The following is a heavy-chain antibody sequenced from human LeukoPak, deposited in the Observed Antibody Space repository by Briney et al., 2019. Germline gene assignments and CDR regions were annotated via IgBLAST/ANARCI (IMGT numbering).Heavy chain of an antibody. CDR1: GFTFSSYG. Sequence: GGSLRLSCAASGFTFSSYGMHWVRQAPGKGLEWVAVISYDGSNKHYADSVKGRFTISRDNSKNTLYLQMNSLRAEDTAVYYCAKDLGSGSWAYYFDYWGQGTLVTVSS. D-gene: IGHD3-10*01. CDR2: ISYDGSNK. CDR3: AKDLGSGSWAYYFDY. V-gene: IGHV3-30*18. J-gene: IGHJ4*02.